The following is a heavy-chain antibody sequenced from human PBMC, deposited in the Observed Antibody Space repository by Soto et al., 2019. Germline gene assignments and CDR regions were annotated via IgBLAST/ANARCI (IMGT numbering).Heavy chain of an antibody. Sequence: SETLSLTCTVSGGSVSSGRFYWSWIRQPPGKGLEWIGYIYYSGSTKYNPSLRSRVTISVDTSKNQFSLKLTSVAAADTAVYYCARSGSGSGWLGGQGTLVTVSS. CDR3: ARSGSGSGWL. CDR2: IYYSGST. V-gene: IGHV4-61*01. J-gene: IGHJ4*02. CDR1: GGSVSSGRFY. D-gene: IGHD6-19*01.